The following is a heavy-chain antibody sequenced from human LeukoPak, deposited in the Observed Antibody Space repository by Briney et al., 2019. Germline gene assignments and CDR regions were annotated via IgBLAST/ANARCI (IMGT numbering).Heavy chain of an antibody. V-gene: IGHV4-39*01. Sequence: SETLSLTCTVSGGSIGSSSYYWGWIRQPPGEGLEWIGSIYYSGNTYYNPSLKSRVTISVDTSKNQFSLSLSSVTAADTAVYYCARQTRYNYGPAFDFWGQGALVTVSS. CDR1: GGSIGSSSYY. J-gene: IGHJ4*02. CDR2: IYYSGNT. CDR3: ARQTRYNYGPAFDF. D-gene: IGHD5-18*01.